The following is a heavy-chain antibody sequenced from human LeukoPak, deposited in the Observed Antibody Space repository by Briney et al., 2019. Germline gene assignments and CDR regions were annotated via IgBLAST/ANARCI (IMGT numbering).Heavy chain of an antibody. V-gene: IGHV3-48*03. CDR1: GFTFSSYE. Sequence: GGSLRLSCAASGFTFSSYEMNWVRQAPGKGLEWVSYISSSGSTIYYADSVKGRLTISRDNAKNSLYLQMNSLRAEDTAVYYCAREVSGWFDPWGQGTLVTVSS. CDR2: ISSSGSTI. CDR3: AREVSGWFDP. J-gene: IGHJ5*02.